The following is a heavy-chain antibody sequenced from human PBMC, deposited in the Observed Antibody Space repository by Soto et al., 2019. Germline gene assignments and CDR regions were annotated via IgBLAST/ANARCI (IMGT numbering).Heavy chain of an antibody. J-gene: IGHJ5*02. CDR3: ARVHLVEGAAAPRGWFDP. CDR2: IRNKANSYAT. V-gene: IGHV3-72*01. CDR1: GFTFSDHY. Sequence: EMQLVESGGGLVQPGGSLRLSCAASGFTFSDHYMDWVRQAPGKGLEWVGRIRNKANSYATEYAASVKGRFTISRDDSKNTIYLQMNSLRTEDTAVYYCARVHLVEGAAAPRGWFDPWGQGTLVTVSS. D-gene: IGHD2-15*01.